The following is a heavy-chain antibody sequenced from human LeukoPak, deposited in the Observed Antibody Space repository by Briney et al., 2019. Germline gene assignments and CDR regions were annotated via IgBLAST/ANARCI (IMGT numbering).Heavy chain of an antibody. Sequence: GGSLRLSCAASGFTFSDFYMGWIRQAPGKGLEWVSYISNSGSSMYYTDSVKGRFTISRDNAKQSLYLQMNSLRAEDTALYYCARARGSYSFDCWGQGTLVTVSS. CDR1: GFTFSDFY. V-gene: IGHV3-11*01. CDR3: ARARGSYSFDC. J-gene: IGHJ4*02. CDR2: ISNSGSSM. D-gene: IGHD1-26*01.